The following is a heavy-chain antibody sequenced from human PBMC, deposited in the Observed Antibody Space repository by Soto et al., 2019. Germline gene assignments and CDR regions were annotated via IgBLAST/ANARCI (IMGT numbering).Heavy chain of an antibody. CDR3: ARQARYQLLSTVLAGGFDP. Sequence: QVQLQESGPGLVKPSGTLSLTCAVSSGSISSSNWWSWVRQPPGKGLEWIGEIYHSGSTNYNPSLKSLVTISVDKSKNQFSLKLSSVTAADTAVYYCARQARYQLLSTVLAGGFDPWGQGTLVTVSS. D-gene: IGHD2-2*01. CDR2: IYHSGST. CDR1: SGSISSSNW. J-gene: IGHJ5*02. V-gene: IGHV4-4*02.